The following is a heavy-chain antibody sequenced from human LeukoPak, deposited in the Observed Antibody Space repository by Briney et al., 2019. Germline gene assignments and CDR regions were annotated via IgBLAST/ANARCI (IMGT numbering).Heavy chain of an antibody. Sequence: GGSLRLSCAASGFTFSSYGMHWVRQAPGKGLEWVAVIWYGGSNKYYADSVKSPFTIARDNSKNTLYLQMNSLRAEHTAVYYCARDPSYYGSGGYGMYVWGEGTTVTVSS. CDR3: ARDPSYYGSGGYGMYV. CDR2: IWYGGSNK. J-gene: IGHJ6*04. D-gene: IGHD3-10*01. CDR1: GFTFSSYG. V-gene: IGHV3-33*01.